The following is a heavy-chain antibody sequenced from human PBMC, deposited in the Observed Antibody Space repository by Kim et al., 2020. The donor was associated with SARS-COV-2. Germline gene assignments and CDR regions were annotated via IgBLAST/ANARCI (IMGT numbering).Heavy chain of an antibody. Sequence: KFQERVTITRDMSTSTAYMELSSLRSEDTAVYYCAATLSLYYYYYYGMDVWGQGTTVTVSS. CDR3: AATLSLYYYYYYGMDV. V-gene: IGHV1-58*01. J-gene: IGHJ6*02.